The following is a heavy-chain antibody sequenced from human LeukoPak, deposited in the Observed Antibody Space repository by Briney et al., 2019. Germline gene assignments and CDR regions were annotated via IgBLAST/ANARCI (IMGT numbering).Heavy chain of an antibody. V-gene: IGHV3-30-3*01. J-gene: IGHJ4*02. Sequence: GGSLRLSCVASGFTFSDYAMHWVRQAPGKGLEWVAVIYYDGSKKYYADSVEGRFTISRDNSKTTLYLHMKSLRVEDTAVYYCARGPDGYNSHFDYWGQGTLVTVSS. D-gene: IGHD5-24*01. CDR2: IYYDGSKK. CDR1: GFTFSDYA. CDR3: ARGPDGYNSHFDY.